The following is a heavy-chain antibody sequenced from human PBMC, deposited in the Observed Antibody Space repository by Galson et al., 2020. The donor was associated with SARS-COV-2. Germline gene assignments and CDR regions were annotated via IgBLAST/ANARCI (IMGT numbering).Heavy chain of an antibody. D-gene: IGHD6-13*01. J-gene: IGHJ4*02. CDR3: ARLSIAAAGKDY. CDR1: GFTSSNDH. CDR2: ISRSGDDT. V-gene: IGHV3-64*01. Sequence: GGSLRLSCVASGFTSSNDHMHWVRQAPGKGPEYVSAISRSGDDTFYANSVKGRFTISRDNSKNTLYLQMDNLRGDDMAVYYCARLSIAAAGKDYWGRGTLVTVSA.